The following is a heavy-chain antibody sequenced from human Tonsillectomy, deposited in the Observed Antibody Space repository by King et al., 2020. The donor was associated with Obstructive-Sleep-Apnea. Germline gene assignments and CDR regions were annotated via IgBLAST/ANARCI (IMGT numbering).Heavy chain of an antibody. J-gene: IGHJ4*02. CDR1: GGSISSYY. CDR3: ARRPDYGDYPFDY. CDR2: IYYSGST. Sequence: VQLQESGPGLVKPSETLSLTCTVSGGSISSYYWSWIRQPPGKGLEGIWYIYYSGSTNYNPSLKSRVTISIDTSKKQFSLKLNSVTAADTAVYYCARRPDYGDYPFDYWGQGTLVTVSS. V-gene: IGHV4-59*08. D-gene: IGHD4-17*01.